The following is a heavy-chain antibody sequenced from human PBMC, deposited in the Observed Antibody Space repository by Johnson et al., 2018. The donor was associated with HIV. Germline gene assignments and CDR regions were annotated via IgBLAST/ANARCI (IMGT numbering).Heavy chain of an antibody. CDR1: GFTFDDYG. Sequence: EVQLVESGGGVVRPGGSLRLSCAASGFTFDDYGMSLVRQAPGQGLEWVSDINWTVVSAGYAASVKGRFTISRDNATNSLYLQMNSLRAEDTALYYCARDRYSSSSGAFDIWGQGTMVTVSS. J-gene: IGHJ3*02. D-gene: IGHD6-6*01. CDR2: INWTVVSA. CDR3: ARDRYSSSSGAFDI. V-gene: IGHV3-20*04.